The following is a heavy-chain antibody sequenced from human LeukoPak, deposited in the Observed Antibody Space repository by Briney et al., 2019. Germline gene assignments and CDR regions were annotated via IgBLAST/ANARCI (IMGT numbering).Heavy chain of an antibody. CDR1: GFTFSSYL. V-gene: IGHV3-7*01. Sequence: GGSLRLSCAASGFTFSSYLMSWVRQAPGKALEWVANIKKDGSEKDYVDSVKGRFTISRDNGKNSLYLQMNSLSAEDTAVYYCARQDSPYSYDSSGYSDYWGQGTLVTVSS. CDR2: IKKDGSEK. CDR3: ARQDSPYSYDSSGYSDY. D-gene: IGHD3-22*01. J-gene: IGHJ4*02.